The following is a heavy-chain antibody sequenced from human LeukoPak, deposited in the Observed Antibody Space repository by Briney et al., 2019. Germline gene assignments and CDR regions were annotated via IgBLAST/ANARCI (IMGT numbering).Heavy chain of an antibody. CDR1: GFTFTNAW. J-gene: IGHJ5*02. D-gene: IGHD2-15*01. CDR3: TSWLVAT. V-gene: IGHV3-15*01. CDR2: IKSKTDGGTT. Sequence: GGSLRLSCAASGFTFTNAWMSWVRQAPGKGLEWVGRIKSKTDGGTTDYAAPVKGRFTISREDSKNMVFLQMNSLKAEDTAVYYCTSWLVATWGQGALVTVSS.